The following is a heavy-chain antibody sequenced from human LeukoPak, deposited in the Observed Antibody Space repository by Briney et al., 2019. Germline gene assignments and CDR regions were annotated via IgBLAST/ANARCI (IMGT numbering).Heavy chain of an antibody. V-gene: IGHV1-46*01. Sequence: ASVKVSCKASGYTFTSYYMHWVRQAPGQGLEWMGIINPSGGSTSYAQKFQGRVTMTRDTSTSTVYMELRSLRSEDTAVYYCARGDCSGGSCYSHYYYYYYMDVWGKGTTVTVSS. J-gene: IGHJ6*03. CDR3: ARGDCSGGSCYSHYYYYYYMDV. CDR2: INPSGGST. CDR1: GYTFTSYY. D-gene: IGHD2-15*01.